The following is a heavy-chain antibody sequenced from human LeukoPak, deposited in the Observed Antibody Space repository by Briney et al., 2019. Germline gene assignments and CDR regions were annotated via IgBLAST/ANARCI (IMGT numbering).Heavy chain of an antibody. Sequence: GGSLRLSCAAPGFTVSGNYMSWVRQAPGKGLEWVSIIYSGDTTYYAASVKGRFTISRDNSKNTLYLQMNSLRAEDTAVYFCARDRSILYAFAIWGQGTMVTVSS. CDR3: ARDRSILYAFAI. J-gene: IGHJ3*02. D-gene: IGHD2-21*01. V-gene: IGHV3-53*01. CDR2: IYSGDTT. CDR1: GFTVSGNY.